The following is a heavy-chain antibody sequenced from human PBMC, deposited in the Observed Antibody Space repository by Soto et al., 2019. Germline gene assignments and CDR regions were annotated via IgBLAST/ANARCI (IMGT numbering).Heavy chain of an antibody. J-gene: IGHJ4*02. CDR1: GFTFSSYA. D-gene: IGHD2-2*03. CDR2: ISASGGST. V-gene: IGHV3-23*01. Sequence: EVQLLESGGGLVQPGGSLRLSCAASGFTFSSYAMSWVRQAPGKGLVWVSAISASGGSTYYADSVKGRFTISRDNPKNTLYLQMDSLRAEDTGVYYCAKLDSVVVPALSAFDYWGQGTLVTVFS. CDR3: AKLDSVVVPALSAFDY.